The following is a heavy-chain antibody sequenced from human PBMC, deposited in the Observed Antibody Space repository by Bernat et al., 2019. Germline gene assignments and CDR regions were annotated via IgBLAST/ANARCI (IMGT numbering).Heavy chain of an antibody. CDR3: SRNYDNYDFWSGYYRGEYFDY. J-gene: IGHJ4*02. CDR1: GFSLSTSGMC. D-gene: IGHD3-3*01. Sequence: QVTLRESGPALVKPTQTLTLTCTFSGFSLSTSGMCVSWIRQPPGKALEWLARIDWDDDKYYSTSLKTRLTISKDTSKNQVVLTMTNMDPVDTATYYCSRNYDNYDFWSGYYRGEYFDYCGQGTLVTVSS. CDR2: IDWDDDK. V-gene: IGHV2-70*15.